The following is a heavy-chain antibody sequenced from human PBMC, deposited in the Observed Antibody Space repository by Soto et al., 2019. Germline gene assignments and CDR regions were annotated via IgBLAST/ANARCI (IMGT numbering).Heavy chain of an antibody. CDR2: INAGNGNT. V-gene: IGHV1-3*01. CDR1: GYTFTSYA. CDR3: ARDRYSSSWITTTYYYYYMDV. D-gene: IGHD6-13*01. J-gene: IGHJ6*03. Sequence: GASVKVSCKASGYTFTSYAMHWVRQAPGQRLEWMGWINAGNGNTKYSQKFQGRVTITRDTSASTAYMELSSLRSEDTAVYYCARDRYSSSWITTTYYYYYMDVWGKGTTVTVSS.